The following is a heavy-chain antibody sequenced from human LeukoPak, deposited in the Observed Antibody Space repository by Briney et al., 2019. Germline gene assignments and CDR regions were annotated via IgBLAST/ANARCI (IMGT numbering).Heavy chain of an antibody. V-gene: IGHV3-30*04. CDR3: ARGVQRWNYNEDY. CDR1: GFTFSSYA. D-gene: IGHD1-7*01. Sequence: PGGSLRLSCAASGFTFSSYAMHWVRQAPGKELEWVAVISYDGSNKYYADSVKGRFTISRDNSKNTLYLQMNSLRAEDTAVYYCARGVQRWNYNEDYWGQGTLVTVSS. J-gene: IGHJ4*02. CDR2: ISYDGSNK.